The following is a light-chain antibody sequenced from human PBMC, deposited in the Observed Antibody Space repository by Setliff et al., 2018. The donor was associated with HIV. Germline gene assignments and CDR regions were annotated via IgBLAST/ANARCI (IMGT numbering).Light chain of an antibody. CDR1: SSDVGGYNY. Sequence: QFALTQPASVSGSPGQSITISCTGTSSDVGGYNYVSWYQQHPGKATKLMIYEVSNRPSGVSNRFSGSKSAYTASLTISGLQAEDEADYYCCSYTSSNTHVFGTGTKVTVL. J-gene: IGLJ1*01. V-gene: IGLV2-14*01. CDR2: EVS. CDR3: CSYTSSNTHV.